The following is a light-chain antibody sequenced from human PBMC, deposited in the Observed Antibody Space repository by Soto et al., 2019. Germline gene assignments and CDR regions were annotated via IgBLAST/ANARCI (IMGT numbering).Light chain of an antibody. V-gene: IGKV3-11*01. CDR2: DAS. CDR3: QQRNKWPLT. CDR1: QSVSSY. J-gene: IGKJ4*01. Sequence: EIVLTQSPATLSLSPGERATLSCRASQSVSSYLAWYQQQPGQAPRLLIYDASNRATGIPARFSGSGSGTDFTLTISSLEPDDFAVYFGQQRNKWPLTFGGGTKVEIK.